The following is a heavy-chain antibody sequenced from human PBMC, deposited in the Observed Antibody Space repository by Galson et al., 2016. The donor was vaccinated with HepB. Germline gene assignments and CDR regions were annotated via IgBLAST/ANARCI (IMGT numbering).Heavy chain of an antibody. J-gene: IGHJ4*02. Sequence: SLRLSCAASGFTFSKYALHWVRQAPGKGLEWVAVISTNGISQNYEDSVKGRFTVYRENSRNTVDLQMNSLRAADTAVYYCARANTIMLNYFDYWGQGTLVTVSS. CDR2: ISTNGISQ. CDR1: GFTFSKYA. V-gene: IGHV3-30*04. D-gene: IGHD3-16*01. CDR3: ARANTIMLNYFDY.